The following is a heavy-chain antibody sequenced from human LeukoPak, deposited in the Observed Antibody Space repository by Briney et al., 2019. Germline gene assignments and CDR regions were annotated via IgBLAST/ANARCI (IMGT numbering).Heavy chain of an antibody. CDR2: IRQDGSAK. CDR1: GFTFSDYW. J-gene: IGHJ4*02. CDR3: ARWRGSTSERSDY. Sequence: GGSLRLSCTASGFTFSDYWMTWVRQAPGKGLEWVANIRQDGSAKYYVDSVKGRFTISRDNAKNSLYLQMDSLRVEDTATYYCARWRGSTSERSDYWGQGTLVTVSS. V-gene: IGHV3-7*01. D-gene: IGHD2-2*01.